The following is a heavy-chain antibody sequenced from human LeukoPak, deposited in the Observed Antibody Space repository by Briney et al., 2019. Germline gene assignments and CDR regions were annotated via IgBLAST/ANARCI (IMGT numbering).Heavy chain of an antibody. V-gene: IGHV1-2*02. CDR3: AREYYYGSGNYYNRIDY. CDR2: INPNSGGT. CDR1: GYTFTGYY. J-gene: IGHJ4*02. D-gene: IGHD3-10*01. Sequence: ASVKVSCKASGYTFTGYYMHWVRQAPGQGLEWMGWINPNSGGTNYAQKFQGRLTMTRDTSISTAYMELSRLRSDDTAVYYCAREYYYGSGNYYNRIDYWGQGTLVTVSS.